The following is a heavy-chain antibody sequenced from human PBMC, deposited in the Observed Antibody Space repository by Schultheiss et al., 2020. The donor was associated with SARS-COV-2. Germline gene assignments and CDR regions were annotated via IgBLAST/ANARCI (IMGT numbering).Heavy chain of an antibody. CDR3: ARTYQLLFPFDY. CDR1: GDSVSSNSAA. V-gene: IGHV6-1*01. CDR2: TYYRSKWYN. Sequence: SQTLSLTCAISGDSVSSNSAAWNWIRQSPSRGLEWLGRTYYRSKWYNDYAVSVKSRITINPDTSKNQFSLQLNSVTAADTAVYYCARTYQLLFPFDYWGQGTLVTVSS. J-gene: IGHJ4*02. D-gene: IGHD2-2*01.